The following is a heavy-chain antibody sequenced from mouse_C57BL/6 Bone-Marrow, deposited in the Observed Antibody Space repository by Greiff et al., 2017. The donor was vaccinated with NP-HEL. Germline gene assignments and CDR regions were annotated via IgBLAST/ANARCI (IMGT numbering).Heavy chain of an antibody. D-gene: IGHD1-1*01. CDR3: ARRITTVVALYWYVDV. J-gene: IGHJ1*03. CDR1: GYTFTDYY. Sequence: EVQLQQSGPELVKPGASVKISCKASGYTFTDYYMNWVKQSHGKSLEWIGDINPNNGGTSYNQKLKGKATLTVDKSSSTAYMELRSLTSEDSAVYYCARRITTVVALYWYVDVWGTGTTVTVSS. CDR2: INPNNGGT. V-gene: IGHV1-26*01.